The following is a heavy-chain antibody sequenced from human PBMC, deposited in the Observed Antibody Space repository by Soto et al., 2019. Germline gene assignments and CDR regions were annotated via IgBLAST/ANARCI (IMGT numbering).Heavy chain of an antibody. CDR3: ARARRYDSSGNFDY. D-gene: IGHD3-22*01. V-gene: IGHV4-30-4*01. CDR1: GGSISSGDYY. CDR2: IYYSGST. J-gene: IGHJ4*02. Sequence: PSETLSLTCTVSGGSISSGDYYWSWIRQPPGKGLEWIGYIYYSGSTYYNPSLKSRVTISVDTSKNQFSLKLGSVTAADTAVYYCARARRYDSSGNFDYWGQGTLVTVSS.